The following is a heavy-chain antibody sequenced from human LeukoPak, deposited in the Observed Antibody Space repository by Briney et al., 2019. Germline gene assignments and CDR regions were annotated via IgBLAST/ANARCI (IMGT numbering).Heavy chain of an antibody. CDR3: AGDYIWGRLF. CDR1: GFSLSDYW. CDR2: ITSDGSTT. V-gene: IGHV3-74*01. J-gene: IGHJ4*01. D-gene: IGHD3-16*01. Sequence: GGSLRLSCVGSGFSLSDYWMHWVRQTPGKGLMWVSRITSDGSTTWYTDSVKGRFTVSRDNAKNTLFLEMNSLRDEDTAVYYCAGDYIWGRLFWGQGTLVTVSS.